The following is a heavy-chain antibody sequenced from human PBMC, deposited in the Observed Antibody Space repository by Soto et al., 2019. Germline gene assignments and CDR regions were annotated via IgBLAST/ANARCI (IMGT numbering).Heavy chain of an antibody. Sequence: EVQLLESGGGLVQPGGSLRLSCAASGFTFSSYAMSWVRQAPGKGLEWVSAISGSGGSTYYADSVKGRFTISRDNSKNTLYLQMNSLRAEDTVVYYCAKDRIVYCGGDCYNFDYWGQGTLVTVSS. J-gene: IGHJ4*02. V-gene: IGHV3-23*01. D-gene: IGHD2-21*01. CDR2: ISGSGGST. CDR3: AKDRIVYCGGDCYNFDY. CDR1: GFTFSSYA.